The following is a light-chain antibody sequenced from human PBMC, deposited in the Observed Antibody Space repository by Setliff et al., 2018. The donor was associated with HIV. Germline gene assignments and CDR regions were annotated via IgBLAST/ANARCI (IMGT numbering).Light chain of an antibody. CDR2: EVN. J-gene: IGLJ2*01. CDR3: SSYTSSNTHVL. Sequence: QSVLAQPASVSGSPGQSITISCTGTSNDVGRYDLVSWYQQHPGKTPKLMIYEVNNRPSGVSNRFSGSKSGNTASLTISGLQAEDEADYYCSSYTSSNTHVLFGGGTK. CDR1: SNDVGRYDL. V-gene: IGLV2-14*02.